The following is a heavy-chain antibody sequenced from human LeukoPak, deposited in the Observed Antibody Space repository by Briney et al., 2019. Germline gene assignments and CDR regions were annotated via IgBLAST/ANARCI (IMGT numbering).Heavy chain of an antibody. CDR3: EHRLRMVVFTYDDFDI. CDR2: IYWNDDK. V-gene: IGHV2-5*01. CDR1: GFSLSTSAVG. D-gene: IGHD3-22*01. Sequence: SGPALVKPTQTLTLTCTFSGFSLSTSAVGVGWIRQPPGKALEWLALIYWNDDKRYSPSLKSRLTITKDTSKNQVVLTMTNLDPVDTATYYCEHRLRMVVFTYDDFDIWGQGTMVTVSS. J-gene: IGHJ3*02.